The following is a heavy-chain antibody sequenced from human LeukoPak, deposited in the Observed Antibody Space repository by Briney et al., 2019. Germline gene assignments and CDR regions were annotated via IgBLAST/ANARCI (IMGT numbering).Heavy chain of an antibody. D-gene: IGHD3-16*02. V-gene: IGHV4-38-2*02. CDR3: ARDRYDYVWGSYRLLGFDY. J-gene: IGHJ4*02. CDR1: GYSISSGYY. CDR2: IYHSGST. Sequence: SETLSLTCTVSGYSISSGYYWGWIRQPPGKGLEWIGSIYHSGSTYYNPSLKSRVTISVDTSKNQFSLKLSSVTAADTAVYYCARDRYDYVWGSYRLLGFDYWGQGTLVTVSS.